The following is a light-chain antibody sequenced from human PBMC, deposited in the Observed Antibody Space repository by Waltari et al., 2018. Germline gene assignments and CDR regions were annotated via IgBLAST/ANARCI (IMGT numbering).Light chain of an antibody. J-gene: IGKJ4*01. CDR1: QGISSA. CDR3: QQYDNLPT. CDR2: DAS. Sequence: AIQLTQSPSSLAASVGDRVTITCRASQGISSAVAWYQQKPGKVPNLLIYDASNLETGVPSRFSGSGSGTDFTFTISSLQPEDIATYYCQQYDNLPTFGGGTKVEIK. V-gene: IGKV1D-13*01.